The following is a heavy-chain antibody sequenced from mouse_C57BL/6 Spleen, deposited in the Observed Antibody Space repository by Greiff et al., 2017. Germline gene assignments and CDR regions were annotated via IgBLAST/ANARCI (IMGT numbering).Heavy chain of an antibody. D-gene: IGHD4-1*01. J-gene: IGHJ2*01. CDR1: GYSFTGYY. V-gene: IGHV1-42*01. CDR2: INPSTGGT. Sequence: SGPELVKPGASVKISCKASGYSFTGYYMYWVKQSPEKSLEWIGEINPSTGGTTYNQKFKAKATLTVDKSSSTAYMQLKSLTSEDSAVYYCARGKLGGDYWGQGTTLTVSS. CDR3: ARGKLGGDY.